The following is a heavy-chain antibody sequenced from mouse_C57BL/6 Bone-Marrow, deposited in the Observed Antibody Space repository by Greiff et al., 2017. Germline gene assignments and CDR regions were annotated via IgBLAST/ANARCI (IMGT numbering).Heavy chain of an antibody. CDR1: GYTFTDYY. CDR3: AKEGLPRFDY. J-gene: IGHJ2*01. D-gene: IGHD2-4*01. CDR2: IYPGSGNT. V-gene: IGHV1-76*01. Sequence: LQESGAELVRPGASVKLSCKASGYTFTDYYITWVKQRPGQGLEWIARIYPGSGNTYYNEKFKGKATLTAEKSSSTAYMQLSSLTSEDSAVYYYAKEGLPRFDYWGQGTTLTVSS.